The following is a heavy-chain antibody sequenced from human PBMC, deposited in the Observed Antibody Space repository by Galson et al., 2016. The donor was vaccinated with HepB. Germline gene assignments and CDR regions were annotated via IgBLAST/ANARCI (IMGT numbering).Heavy chain of an antibody. V-gene: IGHV3-48*04. CDR1: GFTFNSYN. CDR2: ITTTGGTI. D-gene: IGHD6-19*01. CDR3: AGAVLRNGSGWGRALDI. J-gene: IGHJ3*02. Sequence: SLRLSCAASGFTFNSYNMNWVRRTPGKGLEWISYITTTGGTIYYADSVKGRFTISRDNAKNSLYLQLNSLRVEDTAMYYCAGAVLRNGSGWGRALDIWGQGTMVTVSS.